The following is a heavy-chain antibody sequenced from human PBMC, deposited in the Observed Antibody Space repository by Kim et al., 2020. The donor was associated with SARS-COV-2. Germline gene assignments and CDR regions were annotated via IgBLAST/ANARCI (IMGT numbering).Heavy chain of an antibody. D-gene: IGHD6-13*01. J-gene: IGHJ5*02. CDR3: AGIPYSSSWYGNNWFDP. CDR1: GFTFSDYY. Sequence: GGSLRLSCAASGFTFSDYYMSWIRQAPGKGLEWVSYISSSGSTIYYADSVKGRFTISRDNAKNSLYLQMNSLRAEDTAVYYCAGIPYSSSWYGNNWFDPWGQGTLVTVSS. V-gene: IGHV3-11*01. CDR2: ISSSGSTI.